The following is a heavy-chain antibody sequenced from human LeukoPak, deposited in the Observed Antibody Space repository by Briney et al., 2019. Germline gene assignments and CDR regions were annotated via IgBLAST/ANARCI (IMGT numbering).Heavy chain of an antibody. D-gene: IGHD3-3*01. V-gene: IGHV3-23*01. J-gene: IGHJ4*02. CDR2: ISGSGGST. CDR1: GFTSSSYA. CDR3: AKDPRYYDFWSGSDY. Sequence: GGSLRLSCAASGFTSSSYAMSWVRQAPGKGLEWVSAISGSGGSTYYADSVKGRFTISRDNSKNTLYLQMNSLRAEDTAVYYCAKDPRYYDFWSGSDYWGQGTLVTVSS.